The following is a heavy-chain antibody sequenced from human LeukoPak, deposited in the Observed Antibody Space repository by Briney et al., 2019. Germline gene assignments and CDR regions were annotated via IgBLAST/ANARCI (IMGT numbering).Heavy chain of an antibody. Sequence: PSETLSPTCTVSGGSISSGGYYWSWIRQHPGKGLEWIGYIYYSGSTYYNPSLKSRVTISVDTSKNQFSLKLSSVTAADTAVYYCARADVRVTGYYFDYWGQGTLVTVSS. D-gene: IGHD3-9*01. CDR2: IYYSGST. CDR1: GGSISSGGYY. CDR3: ARADVRVTGYYFDY. V-gene: IGHV4-31*03. J-gene: IGHJ4*02.